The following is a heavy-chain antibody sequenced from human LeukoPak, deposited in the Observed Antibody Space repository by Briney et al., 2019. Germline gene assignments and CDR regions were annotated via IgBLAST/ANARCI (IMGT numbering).Heavy chain of an antibody. CDR3: ARRRDRGYDFDS. J-gene: IGHJ4*02. V-gene: IGHV4-31*03. CDR2: IYYDRST. Sequence: SETLSLTCTVSGGSISGGDYYWSWIRQHPGKGLEWVGYIYYDRSTFYNPSLKSRLTISLDTSESQFSLRLSSVTAADTAVYYCARRRDRGYDFDSWGRGALVTVSS. D-gene: IGHD5-12*01. CDR1: GGSISGGDYY.